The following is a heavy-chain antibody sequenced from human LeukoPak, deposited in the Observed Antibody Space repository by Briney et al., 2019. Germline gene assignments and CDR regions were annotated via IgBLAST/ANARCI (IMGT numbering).Heavy chain of an antibody. Sequence: PSETLSLTCTVSGGSISSSSHHWGWIRQPPGKGLEWIGSIYYSGSTYYNPSLKSRVTISVDTSKNQFSLKLSSVTAADTAVYYCARTPYDFWSGYWRTQFDYWGQGTLVTVSS. J-gene: IGHJ4*02. V-gene: IGHV4-39*01. CDR3: ARTPYDFWSGYWRTQFDY. CDR1: GGSISSSSHH. D-gene: IGHD3-3*01. CDR2: IYYSGST.